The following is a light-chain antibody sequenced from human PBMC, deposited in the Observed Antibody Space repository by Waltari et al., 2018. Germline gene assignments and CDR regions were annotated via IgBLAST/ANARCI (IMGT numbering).Light chain of an antibody. Sequence: QLVLTQSPSASASLGASVKLTCTLSSGHSSNIIAWLQQQPGKGPRYLMKVNSDGSHRKGDEIPRRCAGSSSGAERYLTISSLQSEDEADYYCETGGHGTWVFCGGTKLTVL. V-gene: IGLV4-69*01. J-gene: IGLJ3*02. CDR1: SGHSSNI. CDR3: ETGGHGTWV. CDR2: VNSDGSH.